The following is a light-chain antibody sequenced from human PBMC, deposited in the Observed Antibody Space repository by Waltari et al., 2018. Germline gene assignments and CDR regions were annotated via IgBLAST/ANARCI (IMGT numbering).Light chain of an antibody. CDR1: SSNIGSNT. CDR3: VAWDDSLNGRV. Sequence: QSVLTQPPSASGTPGQRVTISCSGSSSNIGSNTVNWYQQLPGTAPKLLIYSNNLRPSGVPGRFACSKSGTSASLAISGLQSEDEADYYCVAWDDSLNGRVFGGGTKLTVL. J-gene: IGLJ3*02. CDR2: SNN. V-gene: IGLV1-44*01.